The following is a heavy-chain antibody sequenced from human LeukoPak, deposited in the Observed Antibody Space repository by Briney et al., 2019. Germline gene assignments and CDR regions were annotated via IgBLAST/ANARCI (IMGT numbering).Heavy chain of an antibody. Sequence: GESLKISCKASGYSFTNYWIGWVRKMPGRGLEWMGIIYPGDSHTRYSPSFQGQVTILADKSVTTAYLQWSSLKASDTAMYYCARRYSSSSGGTWNAFDIWGQGTMVTVSS. CDR2: IYPGDSHT. D-gene: IGHD6-6*01. CDR1: GYSFTNYW. CDR3: ARRYSSSSGGTWNAFDI. V-gene: IGHV5-51*01. J-gene: IGHJ3*02.